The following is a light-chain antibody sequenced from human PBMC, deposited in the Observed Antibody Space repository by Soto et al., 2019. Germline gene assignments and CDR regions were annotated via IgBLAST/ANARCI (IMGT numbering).Light chain of an antibody. J-gene: IGKJ2*01. CDR2: AAS. CDR3: QQSYSTPVYT. Sequence: DIQMTQSPSSLSASVGDRVTITCRARQNINDLLNWNQQKPGKAPNLLIYAASSLQSGFPSRFSGSGSGTDFTLTINSLQPEDFATYYCQQSYSTPVYTFGQGTKLEIK. V-gene: IGKV1-39*01. CDR1: QNINDL.